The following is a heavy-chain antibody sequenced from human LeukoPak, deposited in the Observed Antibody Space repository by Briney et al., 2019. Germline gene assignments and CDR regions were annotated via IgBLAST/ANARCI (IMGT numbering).Heavy chain of an antibody. CDR2: ISSNGGST. CDR1: GFTFSSYA. D-gene: IGHD1-26*01. V-gene: IGHV3-64*01. J-gene: IGHJ4*02. Sequence: GGSLRLSCAASGFTFSSYAMHWVRQAPGKGLEYVSAISSNGGSTYYANSVKGRFTISRDNPKNTLYLQMGSLRAEDMAVYYCARALEWELPIDYWGQGTLVTVSS. CDR3: ARALEWELPIDY.